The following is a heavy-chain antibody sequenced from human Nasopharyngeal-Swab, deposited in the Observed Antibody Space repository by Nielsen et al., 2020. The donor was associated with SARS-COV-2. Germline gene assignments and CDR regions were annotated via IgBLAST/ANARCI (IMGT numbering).Heavy chain of an antibody. CDR2: ISSSSSYI. J-gene: IGHJ6*03. CDR3: ARVWNYVGYYYYYMDV. V-gene: IGHV3-21*01. D-gene: IGHD1-7*01. CDR1: GFTFSSYS. Sequence: GESLKISCAASGFTFSSYSMNWVRQAPGKGLEWVSSISSSSSYIYYADSVKGRFTISRDNAKNSLYLQMNSLRAEGTAVYYCARVWNYVGYYYYYMDVWGKGTTVTVSS.